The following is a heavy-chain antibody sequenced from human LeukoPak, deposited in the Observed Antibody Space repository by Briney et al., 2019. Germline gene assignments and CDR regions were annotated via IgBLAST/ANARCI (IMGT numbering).Heavy chain of an antibody. J-gene: IGHJ2*01. Sequence: PSETLSLTCTVSGGSISSYYWSWIRQPAGKGLEWIGRIYTSGNTNYNPSLRSRVTISVDTSKNQFSLKLSSVTAADTAVYYCARDLYYYGSGSYYNWYFDLWGRGTLVTVSS. CDR2: IYTSGNT. CDR1: GGSISSYY. V-gene: IGHV4-4*07. CDR3: ARDLYYYGSGSYYNWYFDL. D-gene: IGHD3-10*01.